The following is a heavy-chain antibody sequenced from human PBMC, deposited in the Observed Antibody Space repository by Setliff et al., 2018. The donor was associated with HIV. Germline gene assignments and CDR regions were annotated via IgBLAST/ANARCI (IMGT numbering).Heavy chain of an antibody. CDR3: ARAGVYSYYDFDP. D-gene: IGHD4-4*01. J-gene: IGHJ5*02. Sequence: PSETLSLTCTVSGGSISSGAYYWTWIRQLPGTGLEWIGYIYYSGSTYYNPSLKSRVTITVDTSKNQFSLKLNSVTAADTAVYYCARAGVYSYYDFDPWGQGALVTVSS. V-gene: IGHV4-31*03. CDR2: IYYSGST. CDR1: GGSISSGAYY.